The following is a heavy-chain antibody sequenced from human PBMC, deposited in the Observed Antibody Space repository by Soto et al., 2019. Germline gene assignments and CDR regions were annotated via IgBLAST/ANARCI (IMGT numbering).Heavy chain of an antibody. CDR2: ISSSSSTI. D-gene: IGHD4-17*01. V-gene: IGHV3-48*01. CDR1: GFTFSSYS. J-gene: IGHJ4*02. CDR3: ARDRNDYGDYVFT. Sequence: PGGSLRLSCAASGFTFSSYSMNWVRQAPGKGLEWVSYISSSSSTIYYADSVKGRFTISRDNAKNSLYLQMNSLRAEDTAVYYCARDRNDYGDYVFTWGQGTLVTVSS.